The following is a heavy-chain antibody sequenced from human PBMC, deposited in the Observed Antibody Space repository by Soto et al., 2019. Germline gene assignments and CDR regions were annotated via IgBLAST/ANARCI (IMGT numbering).Heavy chain of an antibody. Sequence: GGSLRLSCAASGFTFSSYSMNWVRQAPGKGLEWVSYISSSSSTIYYADSVKGRFTISRDNAKNSLYLQMNSLRAEDTAVYYCAKEGGLSGSYYISSSYYFDYWGQGTLVTVSS. CDR1: GFTFSSYS. V-gene: IGHV3-48*01. J-gene: IGHJ4*02. CDR3: AKEGGLSGSYYISSSYYFDY. CDR2: ISSSSSTI. D-gene: IGHD1-26*01.